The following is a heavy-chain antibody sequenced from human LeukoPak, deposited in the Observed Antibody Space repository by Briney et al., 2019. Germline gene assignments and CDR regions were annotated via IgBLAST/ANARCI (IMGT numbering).Heavy chain of an antibody. CDR2: IRGKADNYAT. J-gene: IGHJ4*02. CDR1: GFTFSGSP. CDR3: TQNNY. V-gene: IGHV3-73*01. Sequence: GGPLRLSCAASGFTFSGSPILWVRQASGKGLEWVGRIRGKADNYATAYAASVQGRCTISRDDSQNTAYLQLNSLKTEDTAVYYCTQNNYWGQGALVTVSS.